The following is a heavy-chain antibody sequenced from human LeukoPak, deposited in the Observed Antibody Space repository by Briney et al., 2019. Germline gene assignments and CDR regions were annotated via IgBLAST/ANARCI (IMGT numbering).Heavy chain of an antibody. J-gene: IGHJ3*02. CDR3: AADCPVPAAIRAPTGDSGLDAFDI. CDR2: IIPILGIA. CDR1: GGTFSSYA. Sequence: GSSVKVSCKASGGTFSSYAISWVRQAPGQGLEWMGRIIPILGIANYAQKFQGRVTITADKSTSTAYMELSSLRSEDTAVYYCAADCPVPAAIRAPTGDSGLDAFDIWGQGTMVTVSS. D-gene: IGHD2-2*02. V-gene: IGHV1-69*04.